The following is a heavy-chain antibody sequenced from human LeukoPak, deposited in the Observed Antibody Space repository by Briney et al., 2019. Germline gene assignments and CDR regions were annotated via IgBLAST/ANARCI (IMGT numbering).Heavy chain of an antibody. CDR3: AKEYSSCWYDFQDFDY. V-gene: IGHV3-23*01. CDR1: GFTFSSYA. D-gene: IGHD6-19*01. J-gene: IGHJ4*02. Sequence: PGGSLRVSCAASGFTFSSYAISWVRQAPGKGLGWVSAISGSGSSTYYADFVKGRFTITRDNSKNTLYLQMNGLRAEDTAVYYCAKEYSSCWYDFQDFDYWGQGTLVTVSS. CDR2: ISGSGSST.